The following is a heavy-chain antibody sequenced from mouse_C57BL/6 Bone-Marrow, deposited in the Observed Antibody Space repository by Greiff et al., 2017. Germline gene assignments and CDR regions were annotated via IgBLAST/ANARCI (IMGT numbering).Heavy chain of an antibody. Sequence: EVQLQQSGAELVKPGASVKLSCTASGFNIKDYYMHWVKQRTEQGLEWIGRIDPEDGETKYAPKFPGKATITADTSSNTAYLQLSSLTSEDTAVYYCASLGRDYWGQGTTLTVSS. CDR3: ASLGRDY. CDR1: GFNIKDYY. D-gene: IGHD4-1*01. V-gene: IGHV14-2*01. CDR2: IDPEDGET. J-gene: IGHJ2*01.